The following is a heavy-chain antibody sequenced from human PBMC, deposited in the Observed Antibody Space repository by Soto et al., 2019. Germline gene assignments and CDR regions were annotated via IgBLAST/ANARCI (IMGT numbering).Heavy chain of an antibody. D-gene: IGHD3-10*01. CDR2: INAATGNT. V-gene: IGHV1-3*01. J-gene: IGHJ2*01. Sequence: QVDIVQSRAEVKIPGASVNVSCRSSGYNFTNHDMHWVRQAPGQSLEWLGWINAATGNTQFSEKFQDRVTMIKDTSAITAYLELSSLRSEDTAVYYCVSGDARRPPRTRAFDLWGRGTLVTVSS. CDR3: VSGDARRPPRTRAFDL. CDR1: GYNFTNHD.